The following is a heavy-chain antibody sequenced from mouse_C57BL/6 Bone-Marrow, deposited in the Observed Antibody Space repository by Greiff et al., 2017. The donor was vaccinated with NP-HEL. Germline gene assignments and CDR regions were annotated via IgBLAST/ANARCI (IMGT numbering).Heavy chain of an antibody. D-gene: IGHD1-1*01. J-gene: IGHJ4*01. CDR3: ARHWAPRFITTVVAKVYYAMDY. Sequence: DVMLVESGGDLVKPGGSLKLSCAASGFTFSSYGMSWVRQTPDKRLEWVATISSGGSYTYYPDSVKGRFPISRDNAKNTLYLQMSSLKSEDTAMYYCARHWAPRFITTVVAKVYYAMDYWGQGTSVTVSS. CDR2: ISSGGSYT. V-gene: IGHV5-6*02. CDR1: GFTFSSYG.